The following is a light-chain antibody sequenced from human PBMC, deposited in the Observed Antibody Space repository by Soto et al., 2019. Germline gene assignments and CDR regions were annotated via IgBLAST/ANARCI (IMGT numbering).Light chain of an antibody. Sequence: QSALTQPASVSGSPGQSITISCTGTSSDVGGYNYVSWYQDHPGKTPKLMIYDVRHRPSGVSNRLSGSKSGNTASLTISGLQAEDEADYYCTSYTSSSTLVFGGGTKLTVL. V-gene: IGLV2-14*03. CDR2: DVR. J-gene: IGLJ2*01. CDR1: SSDVGGYNY. CDR3: TSYTSSSTLV.